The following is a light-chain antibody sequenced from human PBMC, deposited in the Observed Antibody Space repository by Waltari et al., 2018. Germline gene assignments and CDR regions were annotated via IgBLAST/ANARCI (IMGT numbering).Light chain of an antibody. CDR3: CSFTSRSTWV. V-gene: IGLV2-14*01. Sequence: QSALTPPAPVSGSPGQSHTLSCPGTSNGLGGYNSVSWYQQHPGKVPQLLIFDVTNRPSGVSHRFSGSKSGNTASLTISGLQAEDESDYYCCSFTSRSTWVFGGGTRLTVL. J-gene: IGLJ3*02. CDR1: SNGLGGYNS. CDR2: DVT.